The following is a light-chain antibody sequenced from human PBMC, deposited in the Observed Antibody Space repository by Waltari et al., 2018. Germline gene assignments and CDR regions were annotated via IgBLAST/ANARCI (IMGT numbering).Light chain of an antibody. Sequence: QSVLTQPPSVSGAPGQTVTISCIGGSSNIGAGYDVHWYQQLPQTASKLLIYASTNRPSGISDRFSGSKSGTSASLVITGLQIEDEAVYYCQSYDTRLSASVIFGGGTELTVL. CDR1: SSNIGAGYD. CDR3: QSYDTRLSASVI. V-gene: IGLV1-40*01. J-gene: IGLJ2*01. CDR2: AST.